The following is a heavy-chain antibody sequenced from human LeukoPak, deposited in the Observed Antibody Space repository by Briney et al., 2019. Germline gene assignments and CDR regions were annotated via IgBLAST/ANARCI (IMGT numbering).Heavy chain of an antibody. CDR1: GFTFSSYS. Sequence: GGSLRLSCAASGFTFSSYSMNWVRQAPGKGLEWVSSISSSSSYIYYADSVKGRFTISRDNAKNPLYLQMNSLRAEDTAVYYCARWGDGYNSYYYGMDVWGQGTTVTVSS. D-gene: IGHD1-1*01. V-gene: IGHV3-21*01. CDR3: ARWGDGYNSYYYGMDV. CDR2: ISSSSSYI. J-gene: IGHJ6*02.